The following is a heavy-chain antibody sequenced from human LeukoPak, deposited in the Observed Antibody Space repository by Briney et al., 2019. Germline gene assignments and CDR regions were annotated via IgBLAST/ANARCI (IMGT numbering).Heavy chain of an antibody. V-gene: IGHV4-59*01. CDR1: GGSISSYY. D-gene: IGHD6-13*01. CDR3: ARFGSSTWYKGAFDI. Sequence: PSETLSLTCTVSGGSISSYYWSWVRQPPGKGLEWIGYIYYSGSTNYNPSLKSRVTISTDTSKNQLSLNLSTVTAADSAVYYCARFGSSTWYKGAFDIWGQGTMVTVAS. J-gene: IGHJ3*02. CDR2: IYYSGST.